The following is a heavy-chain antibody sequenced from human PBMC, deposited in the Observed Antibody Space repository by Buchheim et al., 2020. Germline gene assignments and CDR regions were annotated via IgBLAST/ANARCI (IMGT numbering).Heavy chain of an antibody. CDR1: GFTFSIFG. Sequence: EVQLVESGGGLVQPGGSLRLSCAASGFTFSIFGMNWVRQAPGKGLEWVSYINPSGTTISYADSVRGRFTMSTDTAKRSLYLPMDSLRAEDTAVYYCARVRSWGTSNYYGMDVWGQGTT. D-gene: IGHD7-27*01. CDR3: ARVRSWGTSNYYGMDV. CDR2: INPSGTTI. J-gene: IGHJ6*02. V-gene: IGHV3-48*04.